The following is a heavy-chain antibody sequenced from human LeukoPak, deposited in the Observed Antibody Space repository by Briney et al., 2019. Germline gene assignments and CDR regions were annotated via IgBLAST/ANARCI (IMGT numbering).Heavy chain of an antibody. CDR1: GFTFISYA. J-gene: IGHJ4*02. CDR2: ISGSGGST. D-gene: IGHD3-10*01. CDR3: AKDLVVRGVTNFDY. Sequence: PGGSLRLSCAASGFTFISYAMSWVRQAPGKGLEGVSAISGSGGSTYYADSVKGRFTISRDNSKNTLYLQMNSLRAEDTAVYYCAKDLVVRGVTNFDYWGQGTLVTVSS. V-gene: IGHV3-23*01.